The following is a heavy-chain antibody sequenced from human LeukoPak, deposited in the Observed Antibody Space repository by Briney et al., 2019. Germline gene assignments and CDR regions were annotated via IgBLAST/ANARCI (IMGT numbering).Heavy chain of an antibody. D-gene: IGHD2-15*01. CDR2: IYPGDSDT. Sequence: GESLKISCKGSGYSFTSYWIGWVRQMPGKGLEWMGIIYPGDSDTRYSPSLQGQVTISADKSISTAYLQWSSLKASDTAMYYCARAVVVAATLPSSYYYYYGMDVWGQGTTVTVSS. CDR1: GYSFTSYW. V-gene: IGHV5-51*01. J-gene: IGHJ6*02. CDR3: ARAVVVAATLPSSYYYYYGMDV.